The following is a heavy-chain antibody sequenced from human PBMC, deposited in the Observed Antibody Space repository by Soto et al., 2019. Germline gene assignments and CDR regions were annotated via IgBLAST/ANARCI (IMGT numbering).Heavy chain of an antibody. Sequence: GSLRLSCAASGFTFSDYYMSWIRHAPEKGLEWVSYISSSGSTIYYADSVKGRFTISRDNSKNTLYLQMNSLRAEDTAVYYCANSISIFDAFDIWGQGTMVTVSS. CDR1: GFTFSDYY. J-gene: IGHJ3*02. CDR2: ISSSGSTI. D-gene: IGHD3-9*01. V-gene: IGHV3-11*01. CDR3: ANSISIFDAFDI.